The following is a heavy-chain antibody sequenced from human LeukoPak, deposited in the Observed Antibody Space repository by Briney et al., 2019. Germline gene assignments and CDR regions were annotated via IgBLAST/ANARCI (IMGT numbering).Heavy chain of an antibody. V-gene: IGHV1-69*13. Sequence: SVKVSCKASGDTFISYAITWVRQAPGQGLEWMGGIIPIFDTSNYAQKFQGRVTFTSDDSTSTAYMELSSLRSEDTAVYYCARLKRGIGAAGTSLRGWFDPWGQGTLVTVSS. CDR3: ARLKRGIGAAGTSLRGWFDP. J-gene: IGHJ5*02. CDR1: GDTFISYA. CDR2: IIPIFDTS. D-gene: IGHD6-13*01.